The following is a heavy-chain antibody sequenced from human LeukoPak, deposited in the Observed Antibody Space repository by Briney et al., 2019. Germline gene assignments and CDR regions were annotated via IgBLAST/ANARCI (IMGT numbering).Heavy chain of an antibody. D-gene: IGHD2-2*01. V-gene: IGHV4-39*07. CDR1: GGSISSSSYY. CDR2: INHSGST. J-gene: IGHJ5*02. CDR3: ARALGYCSTTSCSLNWFDP. Sequence: ASETLSLTCTVSGGSISSSSYYWGWIRQPPGKGLEWIGEINHSGSTNYNPSLKSRVTISVDTSKNQFSLKLSSVTAADTAVYYCARALGYCSTTSCSLNWFDPWGQGTLVTVSS.